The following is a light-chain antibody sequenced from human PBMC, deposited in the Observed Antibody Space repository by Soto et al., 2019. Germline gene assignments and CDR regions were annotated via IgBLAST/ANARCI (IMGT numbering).Light chain of an antibody. CDR3: SSYISSSTFVV. J-gene: IGLJ2*01. CDR2: EVS. Sequence: QSAMTQPASVSGSPGQSITISCTGTSRDVGGYNYVSWHQQHPGKAPKVIITEVSNRPSGVSNSFSGSKSGNTASLTISGLQAEDEADYYCSSYISSSTFVVFGGGTKLTVL. CDR1: SRDVGGYNY. V-gene: IGLV2-14*01.